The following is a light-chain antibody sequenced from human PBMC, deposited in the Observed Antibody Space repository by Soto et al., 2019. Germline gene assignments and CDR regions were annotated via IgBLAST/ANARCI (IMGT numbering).Light chain of an antibody. CDR1: SSDVGGYNY. Sequence: QSALTQPASVSGSAGQSIAISCTGTSSDVGGYNYVSWYQRYPGKAPKLMIYDVTNRPSGVSNRFSGSKSGNTASLTISGPPAEDEADYYCGSYRSSTAVFGPGTKVTVL. J-gene: IGLJ1*01. V-gene: IGLV2-14*01. CDR2: DVT. CDR3: GSYRSSTAV.